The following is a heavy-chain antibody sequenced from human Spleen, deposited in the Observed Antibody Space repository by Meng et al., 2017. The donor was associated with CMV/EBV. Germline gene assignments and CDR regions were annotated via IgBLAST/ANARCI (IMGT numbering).Heavy chain of an antibody. D-gene: IGHD3-22*01. J-gene: IGHJ3*02. Sequence: GESLKISCAASGFTVSSYSMNWVRQAPGKGLEWVSSISSSSSYIYYADSVKGRFTISRDNAKNSLYLQMNSLRAEDTAVYYCARALILGASDAFDIWGQGTMVTVSS. CDR2: ISSSSSYI. CDR3: ARALILGASDAFDI. V-gene: IGHV3-21*01. CDR1: GFTVSSYS.